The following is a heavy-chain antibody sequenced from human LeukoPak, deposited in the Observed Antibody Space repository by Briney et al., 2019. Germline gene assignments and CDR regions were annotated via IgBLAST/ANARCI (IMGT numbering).Heavy chain of an antibody. CDR2: INPNSGGT. J-gene: IGHJ4*02. V-gene: IGHV1-2*02. Sequence: ASVKVSCKASGYTFTGYYMHWVRQAPGQGLEWMGWINPNSGGTNYAQKFQGRVTMTRDASISTAYMELSRLRSDDTAVYYCARDYVWGSYRYRFDYWGQGTLVTVSS. CDR3: ARDYVWGSYRYRFDY. D-gene: IGHD3-16*02. CDR1: GYTFTGYY.